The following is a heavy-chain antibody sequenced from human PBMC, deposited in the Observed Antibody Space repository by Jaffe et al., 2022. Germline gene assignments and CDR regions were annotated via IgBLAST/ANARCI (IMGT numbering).Heavy chain of an antibody. CDR1: GYIFTNSF. CDR2: ISPNADFT. D-gene: IGHD5-12*01. CDR3: ARDIGGSDFADY. Sequence: QVQLVQSGAEVKRPGASVKISCKASGYIFTNSFMHWVRQAPGQTFEWMGIISPNADFTSYAQIFQGRFTMTSDPSTSTFFMELSSLRFEDAAMYYCARDIGGSDFADYWGQGTQVTVSS. J-gene: IGHJ4*02. V-gene: IGHV1-46*01.